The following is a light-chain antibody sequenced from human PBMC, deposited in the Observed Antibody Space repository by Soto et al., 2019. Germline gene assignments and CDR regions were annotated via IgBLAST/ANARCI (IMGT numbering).Light chain of an antibody. CDR3: QQRSNCWT. J-gene: IGKJ1*01. CDR2: DAS. V-gene: IGKV3-11*01. Sequence: EIVLTQSPATLSLSPGERAALSYRASQSVSTFLAWYPHKPGQAPRLLIYDASNRATGIPARFSGSGSGTDFTLTISRLEPEDSAFYYCQQRSNCWTFGQGTKVEIK. CDR1: QSVSTF.